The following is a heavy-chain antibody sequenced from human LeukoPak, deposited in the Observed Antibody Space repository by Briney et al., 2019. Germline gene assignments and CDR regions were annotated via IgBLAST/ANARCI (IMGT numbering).Heavy chain of an antibody. V-gene: IGHV1-69*05. Sequence: SVKVSCKASGGTFSSYAISWVRQAPGQGLEWMGRIIPIFGTANYAQKFQGRVTITTDESTSTAYMELSSLRSEDTAVYYCARGAATARDAFDIWGQGTMVTVSS. J-gene: IGHJ3*02. CDR3: ARGAATARDAFDI. CDR2: IIPIFGTA. D-gene: IGHD1-26*01. CDR1: GGTFSSYA.